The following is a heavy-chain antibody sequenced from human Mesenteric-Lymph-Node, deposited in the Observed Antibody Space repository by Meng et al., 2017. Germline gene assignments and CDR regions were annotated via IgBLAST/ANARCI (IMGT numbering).Heavy chain of an antibody. J-gene: IGHJ3*02. Sequence: GESLKISCAASGFTFGSCWMSWVRQAPGKGLEWVATVNQDGSEKYYVDSVKGRFTISRDNATNSLYLQMNSLRAEDTAVYYCARAATRTLVAYDYVWGSYPWGAFDIWGQGTMVTVSS. CDR1: GFTFGSCW. CDR3: ARAATRTLVAYDYVWGSYPWGAFDI. V-gene: IGHV3-7*01. CDR2: VNQDGSEK. D-gene: IGHD3-16*02.